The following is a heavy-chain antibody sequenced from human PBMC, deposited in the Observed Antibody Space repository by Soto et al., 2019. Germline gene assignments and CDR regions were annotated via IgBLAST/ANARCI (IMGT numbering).Heavy chain of an antibody. J-gene: IGHJ6*03. CDR3: AKDNTVVVPAADQHYYYMDV. V-gene: IGHV3-9*01. Sequence: GGSLRLSCAASGFTFDDYAMHWVRQAPGKGLEWVSGISWNSGSIGYADSVKGRFTISRDNAKNSLYLQMNSLRAEDTALYYCAKDNTVVVPAADQHYYYMDVWGKGTTVTVSS. CDR2: ISWNSGSI. CDR1: GFTFDDYA. D-gene: IGHD2-2*01.